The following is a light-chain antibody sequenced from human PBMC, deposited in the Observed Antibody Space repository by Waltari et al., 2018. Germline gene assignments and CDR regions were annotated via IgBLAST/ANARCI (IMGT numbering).Light chain of an antibody. CDR3: QQYYTTPLT. CDR2: WAS. V-gene: IGKV4-1*01. J-gene: IGKJ4*01. CDR1: QSILDTTTNNNY. Sequence: DIVMTQSPDSLAVSLGYRATINCKSSQSILDTTTNNNYLAWYQQKAGQPPKLLIYWASNRQSGVPDRFSGSGSGTDFTLTISSLQAEDVAVYYCQQYYTTPLTFGGGTRVEI.